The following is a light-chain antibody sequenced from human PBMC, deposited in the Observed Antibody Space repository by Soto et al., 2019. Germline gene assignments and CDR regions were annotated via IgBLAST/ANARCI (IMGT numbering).Light chain of an antibody. CDR2: AAS. CDR1: QGISSY. CDR3: QQYYSYPIT. V-gene: IGKV1-8*01. Sequence: AIRMTQSPSSFSASPGDRVTITCRASQGISSYLAWYQQKPGKAPKLLIYAASTLQSGVPSRFSGSGSGTDFTLTISCLQSEDFATYYCQQYYSYPITFGQGTRLEI. J-gene: IGKJ5*01.